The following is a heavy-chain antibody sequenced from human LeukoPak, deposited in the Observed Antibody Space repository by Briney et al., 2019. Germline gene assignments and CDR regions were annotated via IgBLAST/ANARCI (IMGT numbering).Heavy chain of an antibody. J-gene: IGHJ4*02. V-gene: IGHV4-39*01. CDR3: AGLLQLWLLSTEYYFDY. CDR1: GGSISSSSYY. Sequence: KPSETLSLTCTVSGGSISSSSYYWGWIRQPPGKGLEWIGSIYYSGSTYYNPSLKSRVTISVDTSKNQFYLKLSSVTAADTAVYYCAGLLQLWLLSTEYYFDYWGQGTLVTVSS. CDR2: IYYSGST. D-gene: IGHD5-18*01.